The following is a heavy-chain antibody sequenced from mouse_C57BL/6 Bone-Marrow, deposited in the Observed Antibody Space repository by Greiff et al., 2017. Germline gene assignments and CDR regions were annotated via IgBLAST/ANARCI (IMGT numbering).Heavy chain of an antibody. D-gene: IGHD1-1*01. CDR1: GYAFSSSW. CDR2: IYPGDGDT. V-gene: IGHV1-82*01. J-gene: IGHJ2*01. Sequence: VQVVESEPELVKPGASVKISCKASGYAFSSSWMNWVKQRPGKGLEWIGRIYPGDGDTNYNGKFKGKATLTADKSSSTAYMQLCSLTSEDSAVYFCARSSLLTTVVAVPSWGQATTLPSFS. CDR3: ARSSLLTTVVAVPS.